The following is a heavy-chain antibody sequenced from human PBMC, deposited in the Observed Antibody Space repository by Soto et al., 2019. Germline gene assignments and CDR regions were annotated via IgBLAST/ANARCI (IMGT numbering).Heavy chain of an antibody. Sequence: PGGSLRLSCAASGFTFSSYGMHWVRQAPGKGLEWVAVIWYDGSNKYYADSVKGRFTISRDNTKNTLYLQMNSLRAEDTAVYYCARDDLHSGWYEVVVRDYYYGMDVWGQGTTVTVSS. CDR1: GFTFSSYG. J-gene: IGHJ6*02. CDR2: IWYDGSNK. D-gene: IGHD6-19*01. CDR3: ARDDLHSGWYEVVVRDYYYGMDV. V-gene: IGHV3-33*01.